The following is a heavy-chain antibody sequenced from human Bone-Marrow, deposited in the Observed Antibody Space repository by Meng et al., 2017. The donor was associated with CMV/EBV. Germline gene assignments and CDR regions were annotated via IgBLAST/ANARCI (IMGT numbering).Heavy chain of an antibody. CDR1: GYTFIDQY. CDR3: ARGLNSGTSHY. Sequence: ASVKVSCKASGYTFIDQYIHWVRQAPGQGLEWMGGIDPNTGDTYYAQKFQRWVSIIADTSVSTAYMELSRLTSGDTAVYYCARGLNSGTSHYWGQGTPVTVSS. V-gene: IGHV1-2*04. CDR2: IDPNTGDT. J-gene: IGHJ4*02. D-gene: IGHD1-26*01.